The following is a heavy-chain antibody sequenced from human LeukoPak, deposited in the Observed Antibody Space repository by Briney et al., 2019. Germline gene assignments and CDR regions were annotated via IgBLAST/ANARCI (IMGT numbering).Heavy chain of an antibody. J-gene: IGHJ6*04. CDR1: GFTFSSYE. Sequence: GGSLRLSCAASGFTFSSYEMNWVRQAPGKGLEWVSYISSSGRTIYYADSVKGRFTISRDNAKNSLYLQMNSLRAEDTAVYYCARDARSVLLWFGELSDYGMDVWGKGTTVTVSS. CDR3: ARDARSVLLWFGELSDYGMDV. D-gene: IGHD3-10*01. V-gene: IGHV3-48*03. CDR2: ISSSGRTI.